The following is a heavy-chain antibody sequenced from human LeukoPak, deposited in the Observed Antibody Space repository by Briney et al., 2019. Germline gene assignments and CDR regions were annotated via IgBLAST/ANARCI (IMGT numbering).Heavy chain of an antibody. Sequence: GRSLRLSCAASGFTFDDYAMHWVWQAPGKGLEWVSGISWNSGSIGYADSVKGRFTISRDNAKNSLYLQMNSLRAEDTALYYCAKDIRGYSYGSWFDPWGQGTLVTVSS. J-gene: IGHJ5*02. D-gene: IGHD5-18*01. CDR3: AKDIRGYSYGSWFDP. CDR2: ISWNSGSI. V-gene: IGHV3-9*01. CDR1: GFTFDDYA.